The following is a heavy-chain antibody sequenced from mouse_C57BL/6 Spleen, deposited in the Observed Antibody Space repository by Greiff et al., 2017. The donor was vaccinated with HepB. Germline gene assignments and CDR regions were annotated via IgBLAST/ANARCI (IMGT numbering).Heavy chain of an antibody. CDR3: ARGWLRHLYFDV. V-gene: IGHV14-3*01. CDR1: GFNIKNTY. D-gene: IGHD2-2*01. J-gene: IGHJ1*03. CDR2: IDPANGNT. Sequence: EVKLVESVAELVRPGASVKLSCTASGFNIKNTYMHWVKQRPEQGLEWIGRIDPANGNTKYAPKFQGKATITADTSSNTAYLQLSSLTSEDTAIYYCARGWLRHLYFDVWGTGTTVTVSS.